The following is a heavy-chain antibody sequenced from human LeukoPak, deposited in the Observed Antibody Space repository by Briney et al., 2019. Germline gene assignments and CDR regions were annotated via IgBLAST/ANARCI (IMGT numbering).Heavy chain of an antibody. CDR1: GFTFSSYS. V-gene: IGHV3-30*04. CDR3: AREGLLRYYYMDV. J-gene: IGHJ6*03. CDR2: ISDDGSNK. Sequence: GGSLRLSCAASGFTFSSYSMHWVRQAPGKGLEWVAVISDDGSNKYYADFVKGRFTISRDNSKNMLYLQMNSLRAEDTTVYYCAREGLLRYYYMDVWGKGTTVTVSS. D-gene: IGHD2-15*01.